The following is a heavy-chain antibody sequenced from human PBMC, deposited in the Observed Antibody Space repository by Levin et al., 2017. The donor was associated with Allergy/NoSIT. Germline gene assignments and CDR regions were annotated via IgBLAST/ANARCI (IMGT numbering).Heavy chain of an antibody. Sequence: KQSGPTLVKPTETLTLTCTFSGFSLTVSKESVGWIRQPPGKALEWLALIYWDNDIRYNPSLQSRLTITKDTSKRQVVLTMTNMDPADTATYYCAHSLTPDYYWFKNWFDPWGQGILVTVSS. D-gene: IGHD2-21*02. CDR3: AHSLTPDYYWFKNWFDP. J-gene: IGHJ5*02. V-gene: IGHV2-5*02. CDR1: GFSLTVSKES. CDR2: IYWDNDI.